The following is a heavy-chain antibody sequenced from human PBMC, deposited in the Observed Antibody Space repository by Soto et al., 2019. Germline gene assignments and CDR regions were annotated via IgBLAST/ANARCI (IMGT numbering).Heavy chain of an antibody. Sequence: SAKLCSKASRFALRCSSVRWPRQAIGHRLEWIGWIVVGNSNTNYARGLQERVTITRDMSTSTAYMELSGLRSEDTVVYFCAADVVGDIYPLAEYWGQGTPVTVSS. CDR2: IVVGNSNT. V-gene: IGHV1-58*01. D-gene: IGHD3-3*02. CDR1: RFALRCSS. CDR3: AADVVGDIYPLAEY. J-gene: IGHJ4*02.